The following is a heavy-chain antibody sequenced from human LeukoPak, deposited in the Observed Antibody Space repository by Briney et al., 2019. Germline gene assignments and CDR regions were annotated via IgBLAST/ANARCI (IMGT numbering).Heavy chain of an antibody. Sequence: GGSLRLTCAASGFTFNSYGMHWVRRAPGKGLEWVAVISYDGSNKYYADSVKSRFTVSRDNSKNTLYLQMNSLRAEDTAVYYCAKDKGCGGDCYWYYFDYWGQGTLVTVSS. CDR2: ISYDGSNK. D-gene: IGHD2-21*02. CDR1: GFTFNSYG. CDR3: AKDKGCGGDCYWYYFDY. V-gene: IGHV3-30*18. J-gene: IGHJ4*02.